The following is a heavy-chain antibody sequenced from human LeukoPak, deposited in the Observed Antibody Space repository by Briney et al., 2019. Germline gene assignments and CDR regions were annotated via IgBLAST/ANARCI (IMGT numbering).Heavy chain of an antibody. CDR3: AKVHSSGWYYFDY. J-gene: IGHJ4*02. V-gene: IGHV3-9*01. Sequence: PGRSLRLSCAASGFTFDDYAMHWVRQAPGKGLEWVSGISWNSGSIGYADSVKGRFTISRDSAKNSLYLQMNSLRAEDTALYYCAKVHSSGWYYFDYWGQGTLVTVSS. D-gene: IGHD6-19*01. CDR2: ISWNSGSI. CDR1: GFTFDDYA.